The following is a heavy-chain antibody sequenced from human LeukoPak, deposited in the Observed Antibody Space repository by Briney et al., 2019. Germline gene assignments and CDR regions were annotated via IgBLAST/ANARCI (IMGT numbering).Heavy chain of an antibody. Sequence: SETQSLTCAVYGGSFSGYYWSWIRQPPGKGLEWIGEINHSGSTNYNPSLKSRVTISVATSKNQFSLKLSSVTAADTAVYYCARDRYCSSTSCFDYWGQGTLVTVSS. D-gene: IGHD2-2*01. J-gene: IGHJ4*02. CDR3: ARDRYCSSTSCFDY. CDR1: GGSFSGYY. CDR2: INHSGST. V-gene: IGHV4-34*01.